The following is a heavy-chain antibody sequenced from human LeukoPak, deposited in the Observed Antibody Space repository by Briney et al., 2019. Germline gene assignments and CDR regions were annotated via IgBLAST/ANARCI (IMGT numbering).Heavy chain of an antibody. J-gene: IGHJ6*03. V-gene: IGHV4-34*01. CDR3: ARGVGYCSGGSCYLAVGYYMDV. D-gene: IGHD2-15*01. CDR1: GESFSGYC. CDR2: INHSGST. Sequence: SETLSLTCAVYGESFSGYCWSWIRQSPGKGLEWIGEINHSGSTNYNPSLKSRVTISVDTSKNQFSLKLSSVTAADTAVYYCARGVGYCSGGSCYLAVGYYMDVWGKGTTVTISS.